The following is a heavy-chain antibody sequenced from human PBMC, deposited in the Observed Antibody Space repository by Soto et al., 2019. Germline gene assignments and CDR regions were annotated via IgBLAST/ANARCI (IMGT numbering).Heavy chain of an antibody. J-gene: IGHJ6*02. V-gene: IGHV3-33*01. Sequence: QVQLVEAGGAVVQPGRSLRLSCAASGFTFSSYGMHWVRQAPGKGLEWVAVIWYDGSNKYYADSVKGRFTISRDNSKNTLYLQMNSLRAEDTAVYYCARDLLEWLSDYYYYYGMDVWGQGTTVTVSS. CDR2: IWYDGSNK. D-gene: IGHD3-3*01. CDR3: ARDLLEWLSDYYYYYGMDV. CDR1: GFTFSSYG.